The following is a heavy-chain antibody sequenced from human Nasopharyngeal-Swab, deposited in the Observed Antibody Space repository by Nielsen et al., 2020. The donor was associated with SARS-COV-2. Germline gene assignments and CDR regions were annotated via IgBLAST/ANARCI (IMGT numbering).Heavy chain of an antibody. CDR2: ITWSGARA. Sequence: GESLKISCAASGFIFDDFGMSWVRHIPGKGLEWVSGITWSGARADYADSVKGRFTISRDNAKNSVHLQMNSLRAEDTALYHCVRDRGSYEFDSWGQGTLVTVSS. CDR1: GFIFDDFG. V-gene: IGHV3-20*01. CDR3: VRDRGSYEFDS. J-gene: IGHJ4*02. D-gene: IGHD5-12*01.